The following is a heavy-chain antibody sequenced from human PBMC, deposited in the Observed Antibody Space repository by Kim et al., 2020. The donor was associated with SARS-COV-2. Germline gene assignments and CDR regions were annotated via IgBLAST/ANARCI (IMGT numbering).Heavy chain of an antibody. CDR2: IYYSGST. V-gene: IGHV4-39*01. Sequence: SETLSLTCTVSGGSISSSSYYWGWIRQPPGKGLEWIGSIYYSGSTYYNPSLKSRVTISVDTSKNQFSLKLSSVTAADTAVYYCAIRLPVGPHPQADAFDIWGQGTMVTVSS. D-gene: IGHD1-26*01. CDR3: AIRLPVGPHPQADAFDI. CDR1: GGSISSSSYY. J-gene: IGHJ3*02.